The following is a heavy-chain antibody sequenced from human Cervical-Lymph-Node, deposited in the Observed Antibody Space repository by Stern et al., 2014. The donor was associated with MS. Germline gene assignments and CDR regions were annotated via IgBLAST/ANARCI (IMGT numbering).Heavy chain of an antibody. V-gene: IGHV4-39*01. D-gene: IGHD6-6*01. Sequence: QLQLQESGPGLVKPSETLSLTCSVSGGSISGSGYYWGWIRQPPGRGLEWIGSIYYSGRAYSTPSLSSRVTVSVDTSKNQFSLKRTSVTAADTAIYYCARHGPWGSSHREGYFDYWGQGSLVTVSS. CDR1: GGSISGSGYY. CDR2: IYYSGRA. J-gene: IGHJ4*02. CDR3: ARHGPWGSSHREGYFDY.